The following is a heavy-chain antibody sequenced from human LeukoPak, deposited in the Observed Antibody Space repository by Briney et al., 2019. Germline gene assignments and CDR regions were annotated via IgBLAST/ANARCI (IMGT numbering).Heavy chain of an antibody. CDR3: ALNYYGSGTFDY. CDR2: IYTSGST. D-gene: IGHD3-10*01. V-gene: IGHV4-61*02. J-gene: IGHJ4*02. Sequence: SQTLSLTCTVSGGSISSGSYYWSWIRQPAGKGLEWIGRIYTSGSTNYNPSLKSRVTISVDTSKNQFSLKLSSVTAADTAVYYCALNYYGSGTFDYWGQGTLVTVSS. CDR1: GGSISSGSYY.